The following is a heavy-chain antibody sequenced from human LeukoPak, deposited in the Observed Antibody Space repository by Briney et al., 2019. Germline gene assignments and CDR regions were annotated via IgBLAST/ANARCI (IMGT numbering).Heavy chain of an antibody. J-gene: IGHJ5*02. CDR1: GYTFTSYH. D-gene: IGHD6-19*01. CDR3: ARDAGSGWYEGGLGWFDP. Sequence: ASVKVSCKASGYTFTSYHMHWVRHAPGQGLEWMGIINPSGGSTNNAQKFQDRVNMPRDMSTSPVYMELSSLRSDDTAVYYCARDAGSGWYEGGLGWFDPWGQGTLVSVSS. V-gene: IGHV1-46*01. CDR2: INPSGGST.